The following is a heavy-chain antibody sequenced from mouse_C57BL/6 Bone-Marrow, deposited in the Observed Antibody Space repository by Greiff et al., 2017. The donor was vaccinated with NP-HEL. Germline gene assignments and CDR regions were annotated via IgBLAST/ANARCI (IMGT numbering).Heavy chain of an antibody. CDR2: ISDGGSYT. CDR3: ARGYYGSSSYFDY. CDR1: GFTFSSYA. D-gene: IGHD1-1*01. V-gene: IGHV5-4*01. Sequence: EVQGVESGGGLVKPGGSLKLSCAASGFTFSSYAMSWVRQTPEKRLEWVATISDGGSYTYYPDNVKGRFTISRDNAKNNRYLQMSHLKSEDTAMYYCARGYYGSSSYFDYWGQGTTLTVSS. J-gene: IGHJ2*01.